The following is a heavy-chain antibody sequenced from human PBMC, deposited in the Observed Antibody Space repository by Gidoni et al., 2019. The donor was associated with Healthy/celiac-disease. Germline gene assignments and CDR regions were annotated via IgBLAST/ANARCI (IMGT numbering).Heavy chain of an antibody. D-gene: IGHD3-3*01. J-gene: IGHJ4*02. CDR3: ARGSRYDFWSGYYPLDY. CDR2: ISAYNGKT. V-gene: IGHV1-18*01. Sequence: QVQLVQSGAEVKKPGASVKVSCKASGYTFTSYGISWVRQAPGQGLEGMGWISAYNGKTNYAQKLQGRFTMTTDTSTSTASMELRSLRSDDTAVYYCARGSRYDFWSGYYPLDYWGQGTLVTVSS. CDR1: GYTFTSYG.